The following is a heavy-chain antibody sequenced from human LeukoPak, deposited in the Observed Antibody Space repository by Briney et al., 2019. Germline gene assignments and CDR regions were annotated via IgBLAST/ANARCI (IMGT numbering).Heavy chain of an antibody. J-gene: IGHJ6*03. V-gene: IGHV4-61*02. Sequence: SETLSLTCTVSSGSISSSNYYWSWIRQPAGKGLEWIGRISTIGSTNYNPSLNSRVTISIDTSKNQFSLKLSSVTAADTAVYYCARCGGRGGVSSYYYYMDVWGKGTTVTVSS. CDR3: ARCGGRGGVSSYYYYMDV. CDR2: ISTIGST. CDR1: SGSISSSNYY. D-gene: IGHD3-16*01.